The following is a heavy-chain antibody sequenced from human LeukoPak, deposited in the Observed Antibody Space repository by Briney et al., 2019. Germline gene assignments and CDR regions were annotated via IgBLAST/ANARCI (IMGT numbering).Heavy chain of an antibody. V-gene: IGHV3-23*01. Sequence: GGFLRLSCAASGFTFSSYAMSWVRQAPGKGLEWVSAISGSGGSTYYADSVKGRFTISRDNSKNTLYLQMNSLRAEDTAVYYCAKWPNSIAVAGTAGNWGQGTLVTVSS. J-gene: IGHJ4*02. CDR3: AKWPNSIAVAGTAGN. CDR1: GFTFSSYA. D-gene: IGHD6-19*01. CDR2: ISGSGGST.